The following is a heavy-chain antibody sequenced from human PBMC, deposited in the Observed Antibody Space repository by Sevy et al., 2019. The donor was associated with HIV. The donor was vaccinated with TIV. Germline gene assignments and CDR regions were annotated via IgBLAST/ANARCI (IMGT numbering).Heavy chain of an antibody. V-gene: IGHV3-48*03. CDR3: ARDLVPAAPYGMGV. CDR1: GFTFSSYE. CDR2: ISSSGSTI. D-gene: IGHD2-2*01. Sequence: GGSLRLSCAASGFTFSSYEMNWVRQAPGKGLEWVSYISSSGSTIYYADSVKGRFTISRDNAKNSLYLQMNSLRAEDTAVYYCARDLVPAAPYGMGVWGQGTTVTVSS. J-gene: IGHJ6*02.